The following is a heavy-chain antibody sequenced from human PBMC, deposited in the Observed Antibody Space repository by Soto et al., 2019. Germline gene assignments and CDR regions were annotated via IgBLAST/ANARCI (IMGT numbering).Heavy chain of an antibody. CDR1: GFTFSSYA. CDR2: ISYDGSNK. J-gene: IGHJ4*02. D-gene: IGHD3-3*01. Sequence: VQLVESGGGVVQPGRSLRLSCAASGFTFSSYAMHWVRQAPGKGLEWVAVISYDGSNKYYADSVKGRLTMSRDNSKNTLYLQMNSLRAEDTAVYYCARDANILRFLEWACDYWGQGTLVTVSS. V-gene: IGHV3-30-3*01. CDR3: ARDANILRFLEWACDY.